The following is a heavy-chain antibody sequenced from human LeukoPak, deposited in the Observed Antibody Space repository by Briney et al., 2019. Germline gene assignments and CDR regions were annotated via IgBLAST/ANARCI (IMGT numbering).Heavy chain of an antibody. CDR2: ITDNGVYT. V-gene: IGHV3-23*01. CDR1: GFTFSSYV. J-gene: IGHJ4*02. D-gene: IGHD5-18*01. Sequence: GGSLRLSCAASGFTFSSYVMTWVRQPPGKGLEWGTAITDNGVYTSYAGSVKGRFTISRDNSENTLYLQMNSLRAEDTAVYYCAKGRGDSYGYLDYWGQGTLVTVSS. CDR3: AKGRGDSYGYLDY.